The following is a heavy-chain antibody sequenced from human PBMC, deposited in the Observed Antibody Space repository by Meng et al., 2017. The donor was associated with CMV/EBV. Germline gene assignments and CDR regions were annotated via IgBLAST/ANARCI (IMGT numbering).Heavy chain of an antibody. D-gene: IGHD5-12*01. CDR3: AKGRGDSDYDFEY. CDR1: GFTFSDYY. Sequence: GGSLRLSCAASGFTFSDYYMSWIRQAPGKGLEWVSYISSSGNTIFYADSVKGRFTISRDNARNSLYLQMNSLRAEDTAVYYCAKGRGDSDYDFEYWGRGTLVTVSS. J-gene: IGHJ4*02. CDR2: ISSSGNTI. V-gene: IGHV3-11*04.